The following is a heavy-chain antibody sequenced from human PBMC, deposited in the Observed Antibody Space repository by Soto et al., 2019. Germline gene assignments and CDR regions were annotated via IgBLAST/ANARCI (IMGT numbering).Heavy chain of an antibody. CDR2: ISGSGGST. CDR3: AKAETYDFWSGLHFDY. D-gene: IGHD3-3*01. J-gene: IGHJ4*02. CDR1: GFTFSSFA. Sequence: GSLKLSCVASGFTFSSFAMIWVLQAPGKGLEWVSTISGSGGSTYYADSVKGRLTISRDNSKNTLSLHINSLRAEDTAVYYCAKAETYDFWSGLHFDYWGQGTLVTVSS. V-gene: IGHV3-23*01.